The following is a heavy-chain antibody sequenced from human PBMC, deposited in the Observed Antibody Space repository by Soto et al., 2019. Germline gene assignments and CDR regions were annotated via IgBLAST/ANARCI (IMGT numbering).Heavy chain of an antibody. Sequence: QVQLVQSGPEVKKPGSSVKVSCKASGDTFSSFRFSWVRQAPGQGLEWMAGMLPFLGTPNYAQKFQGRVTITADESTTTVYLELSSLRSDDTAMYYCARDQAGVVGASVYWGQGTLITVSS. CDR1: GDTFSSFR. CDR3: ARDQAGVVGASVY. V-gene: IGHV1-69*01. J-gene: IGHJ4*02. D-gene: IGHD1-26*01. CDR2: MLPFLGTP.